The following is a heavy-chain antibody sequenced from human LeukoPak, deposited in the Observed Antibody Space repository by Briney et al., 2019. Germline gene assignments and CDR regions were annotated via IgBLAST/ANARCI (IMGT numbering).Heavy chain of an antibody. CDR1: GGSISSYY. D-gene: IGHD1-26*01. Sequence: SETLSLTCTVSGGSISSYYWSWIRQPPGKGLEWIGYIYYSGSTNYNPSLKSRVTISVDTSKNQFSLKLSSVTAADTAVYYCARRSGSYSPWFDPCGQGTLVTVSS. V-gene: IGHV4-59*08. CDR2: IYYSGST. CDR3: ARRSGSYSPWFDP. J-gene: IGHJ5*02.